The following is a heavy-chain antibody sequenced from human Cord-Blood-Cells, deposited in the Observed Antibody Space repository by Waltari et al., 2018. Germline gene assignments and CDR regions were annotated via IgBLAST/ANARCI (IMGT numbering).Heavy chain of an antibody. Sequence: EVQLVESGGGLVQPGGSLRLSCAASGFTFRISEMNWVRQAPGKGLEWVSYISSSGSTIYYADSVKGRFTISRDNAKNSLYLQMNSLRAEDTAVYYCARVPPPPTGYYFDYWGQGTLVTVSS. CDR3: ARVPPPPTGYYFDY. CDR1: GFTFRISE. J-gene: IGHJ4*02. V-gene: IGHV3-48*03. CDR2: ISSSGSTI.